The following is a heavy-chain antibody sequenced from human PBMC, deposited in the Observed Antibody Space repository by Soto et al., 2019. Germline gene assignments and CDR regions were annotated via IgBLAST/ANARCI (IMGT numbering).Heavy chain of an antibody. D-gene: IGHD1-26*01. Sequence: EVQLLESGGGLVQPGGSLRLSCAASGFTFNNFAMSWVRQAPGKGLEWVSTITGSGVTTYYADSVKGRFTISRDNSKNTLYLQMNRLRAEDTARYYCAKDRKGELQDYWGQGILVTVSS. CDR3: AKDRKGELQDY. V-gene: IGHV3-23*01. CDR1: GFTFNNFA. CDR2: ITGSGVTT. J-gene: IGHJ4*02.